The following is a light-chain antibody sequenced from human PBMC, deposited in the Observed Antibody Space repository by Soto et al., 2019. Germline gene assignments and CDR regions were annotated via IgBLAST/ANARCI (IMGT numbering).Light chain of an antibody. CDR2: EVS. Sequence: QSALTQPPSASGSPGQSVTISCTGTSSDVGGYNYVSWYQQHPGKAPKLMIFEVSRRPSGVPDRFSGSKSGNTASLTVSGLQAEDEADYYCSSYAGRINLGVFGTGTKVTVL. V-gene: IGLV2-8*01. J-gene: IGLJ1*01. CDR1: SSDVGGYNY. CDR3: SSYAGRINLGV.